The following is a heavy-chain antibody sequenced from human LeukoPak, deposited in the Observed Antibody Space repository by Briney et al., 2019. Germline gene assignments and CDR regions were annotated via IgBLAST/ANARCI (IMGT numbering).Heavy chain of an antibody. Sequence: SETLSLTCTVAGGSISSYYWSWLRQPPGKGLGWVGYIYYSGSTNYNPSLKSRVTISVDTSKNQFSLKLSSVTAADTAVYYCAAGVYSIYFDYWGQGTLVTVSS. CDR2: IYYSGST. V-gene: IGHV4-59*01. CDR3: AAGVYSIYFDY. D-gene: IGHD4-11*01. J-gene: IGHJ4*02. CDR1: GGSISSYY.